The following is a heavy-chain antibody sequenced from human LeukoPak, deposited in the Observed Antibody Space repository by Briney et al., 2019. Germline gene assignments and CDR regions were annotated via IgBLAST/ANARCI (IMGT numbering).Heavy chain of an antibody. CDR3: ERPPYGGVDY. CDR2: IYSGGSI. D-gene: IGHD4-23*01. Sequence: PGGSLRLSCAASGLTVSSYMSWVRQAPGKGLEWVSVIYSGGSIYYADSVKGRFTISRDKSKNTLYLQMNSLRAEDTAVYYCERPPYGGVDYWGQGTLVTVSS. J-gene: IGHJ4*02. V-gene: IGHV3-66*04. CDR1: GLTVSSY.